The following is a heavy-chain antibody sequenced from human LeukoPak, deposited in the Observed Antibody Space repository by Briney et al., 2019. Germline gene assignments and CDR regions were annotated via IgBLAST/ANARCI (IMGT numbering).Heavy chain of an antibody. J-gene: IGHJ3*02. V-gene: IGHV4-34*01. CDR3: ARGGYSPRYAFDI. CDR2: INHSGST. CDR1: GGSFSGYY. D-gene: IGHD5-18*01. Sequence: SETLSLTCAVYGGSFSGYYWSWIRQPPGKGLEWIGEINHSGSTNYNPSLKSRVTISVDTSKNQFSLKLSSVTAADTAVYYCARGGYSPRYAFDIWGQGTMVTVSS.